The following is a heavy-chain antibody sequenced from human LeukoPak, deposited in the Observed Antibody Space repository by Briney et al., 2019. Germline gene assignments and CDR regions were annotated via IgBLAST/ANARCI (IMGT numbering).Heavy chain of an antibody. D-gene: IGHD3-22*01. V-gene: IGHV1-2*02. Sequence: ASVKVSCKASGYTFTGYYMHWVRQAPGQGLEWMGWINSNSGGTNYAQKFQGRVTMTRDTSISTAYMELSRLRSDDTAVYYCARDPGETYYYAISGYYYDYWGQGTLVTVSS. CDR2: INSNSGGT. J-gene: IGHJ4*02. CDR3: ARDPGETYYYAISGYYYDY. CDR1: GYTFTGYY.